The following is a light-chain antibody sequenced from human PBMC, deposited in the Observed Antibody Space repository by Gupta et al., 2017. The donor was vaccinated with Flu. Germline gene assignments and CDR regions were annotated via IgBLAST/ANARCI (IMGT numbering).Light chain of an antibody. V-gene: IGLV2-8*01. CDR2: EVT. Sequence: SALTQPPSASGSPQPSVTISCTGTSSDVGGFNSVSWYQHHPGKAHKLIIYEVTRRPAGVPGRFSGSKSGNTASLTVSGLQEEEEADYYCGADAGSNLYVFGGGTKVTVL. J-gene: IGLJ3*02. CDR3: GADAGSNLYV. CDR1: SSDVGGFNS.